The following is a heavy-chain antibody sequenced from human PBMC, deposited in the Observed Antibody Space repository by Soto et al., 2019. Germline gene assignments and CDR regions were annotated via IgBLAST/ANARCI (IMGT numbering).Heavy chain of an antibody. V-gene: IGHV3-9*01. Sequence: EVQLVESGGGLVQPGRSLRLSCAASGFTFDDYAMHWVRQAPGKGLEWVSGISWNSGSIGYADSVKGRFTISRDNAKNSLYLQMNSLRAEDTALYYCAKDMGMWTYYFDYWGQGTLVTVSS. CDR3: AKDMGMWTYYFDY. J-gene: IGHJ4*02. CDR1: GFTFDDYA. CDR2: ISWNSGSI. D-gene: IGHD1-26*01.